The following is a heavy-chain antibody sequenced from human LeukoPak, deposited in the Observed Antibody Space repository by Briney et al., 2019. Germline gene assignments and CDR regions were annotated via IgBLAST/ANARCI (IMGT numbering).Heavy chain of an antibody. J-gene: IGHJ3*02. V-gene: IGHV3-53*01. CDR3: ARGGSYLSAFDI. Sequence: GGSLRLSCAASGFTVSSNYMSWVRQTPGKGLEWVSIIYSGGSTFYADSVKGRFTISRDNSKNTLYLQMNSLRAEDTAVYYCARGGSYLSAFDIWGQGTMVTVSS. CDR1: GFTVSSNY. D-gene: IGHD1-26*01. CDR2: IYSGGST.